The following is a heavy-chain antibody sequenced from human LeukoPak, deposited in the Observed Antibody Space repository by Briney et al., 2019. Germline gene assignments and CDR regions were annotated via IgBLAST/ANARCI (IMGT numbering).Heavy chain of an antibody. V-gene: IGHV3-74*01. CDR2: INGAGTTT. Sequence: GGSLRLSCAASGFTFSSYWMHWVRQAPGKGLVWVSRINGAGTTTTYADSVKGRFTISRDNAKNTLYPQMNSLRAEDTALYYCVRDRAVAGTEDFYFDYWGEGTLVTVSS. J-gene: IGHJ4*02. CDR3: VRDRAVAGTEDFYFDY. D-gene: IGHD6-19*01. CDR1: GFTFSSYW.